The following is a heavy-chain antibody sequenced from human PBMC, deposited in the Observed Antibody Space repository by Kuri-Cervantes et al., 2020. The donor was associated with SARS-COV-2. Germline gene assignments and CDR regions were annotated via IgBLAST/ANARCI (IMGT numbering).Heavy chain of an antibody. D-gene: IGHD3-3*01. Sequence: GSLRLSCAVYGGSFSGYYWSWIRQPPGKRLEWIGEINHGGGTNYNPSLMSRVTISVDTSKNQFSLKLRSVTAADTAVYYCARGVRFLDPKYYYFYYYMDVWGKGTTVTVSS. J-gene: IGHJ6*03. V-gene: IGHV4-34*01. CDR3: ARGVRFLDPKYYYFYYYMDV. CDR2: INHGGGT. CDR1: GGSFSGYY.